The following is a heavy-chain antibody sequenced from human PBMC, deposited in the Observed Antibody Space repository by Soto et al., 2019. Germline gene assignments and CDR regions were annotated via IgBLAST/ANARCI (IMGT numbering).Heavy chain of an antibody. CDR3: AREGWPLLQTGMDV. J-gene: IGHJ6*04. V-gene: IGHV3-48*02. CDR1: GFTFRSYS. Sequence: GGSLRLSCLACGFTFRSYSMNWVRQAPGKGLEWVSYISSSNRTINYADSVKGRFIISRDNAKNSLYLQMHSLRDEDTAVYYCAREGWPLLQTGMDVWGKGTTVTVSS. D-gene: IGHD2-15*01. CDR2: ISSSNRTI.